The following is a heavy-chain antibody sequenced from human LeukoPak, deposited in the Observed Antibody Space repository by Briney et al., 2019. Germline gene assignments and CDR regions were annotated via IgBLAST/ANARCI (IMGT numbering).Heavy chain of an antibody. V-gene: IGHV4-34*01. CDR2: INHSGST. CDR1: GGSFSGYY. Sequence: SETLSLTCAVYGGSFSGYYRSWIRQPPGKGLEWIGVINHSGSTNYNPSLKSRDTISVDTSKNQFSLKLSSVTAADTAVYYCARSDYVWGSYRYKWFDPWGQGTLVTVSS. J-gene: IGHJ5*02. CDR3: ARSDYVWGSYRYKWFDP. D-gene: IGHD3-16*02.